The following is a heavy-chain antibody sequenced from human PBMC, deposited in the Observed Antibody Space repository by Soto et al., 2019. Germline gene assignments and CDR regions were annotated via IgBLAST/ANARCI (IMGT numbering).Heavy chain of an antibody. J-gene: IGHJ6*02. Sequence: GGSLRLSCAASGFTFSNAWMSWVRQAPGKGLEWVGRIKSKTDGGTTDYAAPVKGRFTISRDDSKNTLDLQMNSLKTEDTAVYYCTTAYYYYGMDVWGQGTTVTVSS. CDR3: TTAYYYYGMDV. CDR1: GFTFSNAW. CDR2: IKSKTDGGTT. V-gene: IGHV3-15*01.